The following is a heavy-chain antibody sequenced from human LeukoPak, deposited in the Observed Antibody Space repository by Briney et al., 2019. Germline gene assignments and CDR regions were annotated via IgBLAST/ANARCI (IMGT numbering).Heavy chain of an antibody. D-gene: IGHD3-22*01. CDR1: GFTFSSYW. CDR3: ARGGHYDSSGYSFDY. Sequence: GGSLRLSCAASGFTFSSYWMSWVRQAPGKGLEWVANIKQDGSEKYYVDSVKGRFTISRDNAKNSLYLQMNSLRAEDTAVYYCARGGHYDSSGYSFDYWGQGTLVTVSS. V-gene: IGHV3-7*03. J-gene: IGHJ4*02. CDR2: IKQDGSEK.